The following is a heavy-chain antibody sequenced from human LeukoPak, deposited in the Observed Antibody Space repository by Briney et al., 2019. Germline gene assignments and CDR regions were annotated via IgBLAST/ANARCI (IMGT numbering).Heavy chain of an antibody. Sequence: GSLRLSCAASGFTFSSYAMSWVRQPPGKGLEWIGSIYYSGSTYYNPSLKSRVTISVDTSKNQFSLKLSSVTAADTAVYYCARDHSSGSQFDYWGQGTLVTVSS. D-gene: IGHD3-22*01. CDR2: IYYSGST. CDR3: ARDHSSGSQFDY. J-gene: IGHJ4*02. CDR1: GFTFSSYA. V-gene: IGHV4-39*07.